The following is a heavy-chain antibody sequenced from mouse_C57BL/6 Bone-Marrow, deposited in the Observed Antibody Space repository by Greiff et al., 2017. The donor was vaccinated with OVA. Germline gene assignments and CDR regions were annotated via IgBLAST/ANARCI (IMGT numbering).Heavy chain of an antibody. Sequence: EVQLVESGGGLVQPKGSLKLSCAASGFSFNTYAMNWVRQAPGKGLEWVARIRSKSNNYATYYADSVKDRFTISRDDSESMLYLQMNNLKTEDTAMYYCVRHDSNYPFAYWGQGTLVTVSA. D-gene: IGHD2-5*01. CDR1: GFSFNTYA. CDR3: VRHDSNYPFAY. V-gene: IGHV10-1*01. J-gene: IGHJ3*01. CDR2: IRSKSNNYAT.